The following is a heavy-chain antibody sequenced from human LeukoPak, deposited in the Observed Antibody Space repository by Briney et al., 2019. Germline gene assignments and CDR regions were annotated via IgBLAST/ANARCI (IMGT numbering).Heavy chain of an antibody. CDR1: GYTFTSYD. D-gene: IGHD6-13*01. V-gene: IGHV1-8*01. Sequence: ASVKVSDKASGYTFTSYDINWVRQATGQGLEWMGWMNPNSANTGYAQKFQGRVTMSRNTSISTAYMELSSLRSEDTAVYYCARGPPESSNSDYWGQGSLVTVSS. J-gene: IGHJ4*02. CDR2: MNPNSANT. CDR3: ARGPPESSNSDY.